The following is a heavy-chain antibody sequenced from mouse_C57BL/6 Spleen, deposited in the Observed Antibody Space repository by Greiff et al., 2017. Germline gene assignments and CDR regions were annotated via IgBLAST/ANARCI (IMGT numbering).Heavy chain of an antibody. CDR3: ARSGGSSGFWFAY. Sequence: QVQLQQPGAELVKPGASVKLSCKASGYTFTSYWMQWVKQRPGQGLEWIGEIDPSDSYTNYNQKFKGKATLTVDTSSSTAYMQLSSLTSEDSAVYCGARSGGSSGFWFAYWGQGTLVTVSA. CDR1: GYTFTSYW. CDR2: IDPSDSYT. J-gene: IGHJ3*01. V-gene: IGHV1-50*01. D-gene: IGHD3-2*02.